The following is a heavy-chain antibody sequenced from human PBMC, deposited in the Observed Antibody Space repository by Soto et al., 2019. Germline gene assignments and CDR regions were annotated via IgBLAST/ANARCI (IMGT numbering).Heavy chain of an antibody. CDR1: GYTFTSYG. J-gene: IGHJ6*02. CDR2: ISAYNGNT. D-gene: IGHD6-13*01. Sequence: QVQLVQSGAEVKKPGASVKVSCKASGYTFTSYGISWVRQAPGQGLEWMGWISAYNGNTNYAQKLQGRVTMTTDTSTSTVCMELRSLRSDDTAGHYCASTIAAAAIYGMDVLGQGATVTVSS. CDR3: ASTIAAAAIYGMDV. V-gene: IGHV1-18*01.